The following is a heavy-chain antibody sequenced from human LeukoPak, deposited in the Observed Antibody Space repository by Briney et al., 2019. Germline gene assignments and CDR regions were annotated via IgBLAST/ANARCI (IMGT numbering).Heavy chain of an antibody. CDR2: ISYDGSTK. Sequence: GGSLRLSCAASGFTFNTYDMYWVRQAPGKGLEWVAVISYDGSTKFYADSVKGRFTFSRDNSKNTLSLQMNSLRPGDTAVYYCAKTLRRFLAIFDYWGQGTLVTVSS. CDR1: GFTFNTYD. D-gene: IGHD4-17*01. V-gene: IGHV3-30*18. CDR3: AKTLRRFLAIFDY. J-gene: IGHJ4*02.